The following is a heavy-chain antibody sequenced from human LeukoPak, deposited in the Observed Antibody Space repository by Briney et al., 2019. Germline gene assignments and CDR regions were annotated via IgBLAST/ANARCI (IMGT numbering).Heavy chain of an antibody. Sequence: PTETLSLTCTVSGGSISSSSYYRGWIRQPPGKGLEWIGSIYYSGSTYYNPSLKSRVTISVDTSKNQFSLKLSSVTAADTAVYYCARMIGDDAFDIWGQGTMVTISS. CDR3: ARMIGDDAFDI. V-gene: IGHV4-39*01. J-gene: IGHJ3*02. D-gene: IGHD3-22*01. CDR2: IYYSGST. CDR1: GGSISSSSYY.